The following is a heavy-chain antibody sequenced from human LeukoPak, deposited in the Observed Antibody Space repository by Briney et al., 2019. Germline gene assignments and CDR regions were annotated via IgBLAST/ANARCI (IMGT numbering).Heavy chain of an antibody. D-gene: IGHD2-2*01. J-gene: IGHJ6*02. CDR3: ARIPMIVVVPAPPQYYYYGMDV. CDR1: GYTFTSYG. Sequence: ASVKVSCKASGYTFTSYGISWVRQAPGQQLEWMGWISAYNGNTNYAQKLQTRVTMTTDTSTSTAYMELRSLRSDDTAVYYCARIPMIVVVPAPPQYYYYGMDVWGQGTTVTVSS. V-gene: IGHV1-18*01. CDR2: ISAYNGNT.